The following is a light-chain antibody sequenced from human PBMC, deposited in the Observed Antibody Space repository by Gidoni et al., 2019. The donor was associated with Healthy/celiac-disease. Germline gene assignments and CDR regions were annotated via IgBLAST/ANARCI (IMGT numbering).Light chain of an antibody. CDR2: SNN. CDR3: AAWDVSLNGPV. CDR1: SNT. J-gene: IGLJ3*02. Sequence: SNTVNWYQQLPGTAPKLLIYSNNPRPSGVPDRFSGSKSGTSASLAISGLQSEDEADYYCAAWDVSLNGPVFGGGTKLTVL. V-gene: IGLV1-44*01.